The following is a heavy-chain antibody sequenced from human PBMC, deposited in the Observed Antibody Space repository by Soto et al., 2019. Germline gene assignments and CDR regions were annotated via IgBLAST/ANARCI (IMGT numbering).Heavy chain of an antibody. CDR3: AKEGPAYSWNPAYYMDV. D-gene: IGHD1-20*01. CDR2: ISGSGGST. CDR1: GFTFSSYA. J-gene: IGHJ6*03. Sequence: GSLRLSCAASGFTFSSYAMSWVRQAPGKGLEWVSAISGSGGSTYYADSVKGRFTISRDNSKNTLYLQMNSLRAEDTAVYYCAKEGPAYSWNPAYYMDVWGKGTTVTVSS. V-gene: IGHV3-23*01.